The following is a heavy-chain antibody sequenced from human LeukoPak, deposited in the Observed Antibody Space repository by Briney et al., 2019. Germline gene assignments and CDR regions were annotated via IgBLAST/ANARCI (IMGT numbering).Heavy chain of an antibody. J-gene: IGHJ4*02. V-gene: IGHV5-51*01. Sequence: GESLKISCKSSGYSFINYWVGWVRQMPGKGLEWVGIIYPGDSETRYSPSFQGQVTISVDKSISTAYLQWSSLKASDTAMYYCARHWGHYGDYGGFDSWGQGTPVTVSS. CDR1: GYSFINYW. CDR2: IYPGDSET. CDR3: ARHWGHYGDYGGFDS. D-gene: IGHD4-17*01.